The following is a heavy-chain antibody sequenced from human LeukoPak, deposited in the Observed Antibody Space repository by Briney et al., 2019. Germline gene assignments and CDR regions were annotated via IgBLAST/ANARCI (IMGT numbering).Heavy chain of an antibody. CDR2: ISSTGGNT. J-gene: IGHJ4*02. D-gene: IGHD2-21*02. V-gene: IGHV3-23*01. CDR3: SKEGSDDYYSDY. CDR1: GFIFSDYG. Sequence: GGSLRLSCAASGFIFSDYGMSWARQAPGKGLEWVSVISSTGGNTYYADSVKGRFTISRDNSKNTVYLQMNSLRAEDTAPYYCSKEGSDDYYSDYWGQGTLLTVSS.